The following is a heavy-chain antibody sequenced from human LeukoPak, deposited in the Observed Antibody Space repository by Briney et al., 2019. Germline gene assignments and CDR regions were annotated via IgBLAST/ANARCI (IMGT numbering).Heavy chain of an antibody. J-gene: IGHJ4*02. CDR3: TRDGPRSSGYPDN. CDR1: GDSISSGGYF. V-gene: IGHV4-31*03. Sequence: SETLSLTCTVSGDSISSGGYFWSWIRQHPGKGLEWIGYIYYTGSTYYNPSLKSRVTISVDTSKNQFSLKLSSVTAADTAVYYCTRDGPRSSGYPDNWGQGALVTVSS. D-gene: IGHD3-22*01. CDR2: IYYTGST.